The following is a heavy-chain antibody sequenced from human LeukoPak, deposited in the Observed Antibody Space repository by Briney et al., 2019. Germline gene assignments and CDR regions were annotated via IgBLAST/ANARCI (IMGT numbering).Heavy chain of an antibody. CDR3: ARGGPGYGGFDY. J-gene: IGHJ4*02. CDR2: ISSSSSYI. Sequence: PGGSLRLSCAASGFTFSSYSMNWVRQAPGKGLEWVSSISSSSSYIYYADSVKGRFTISRDNAKNSLYLQMNSLRADDTAVYYCARGGPGYGGFDYWGQGTLVTVSS. D-gene: IGHD3-16*01. CDR1: GFTFSSYS. V-gene: IGHV3-21*01.